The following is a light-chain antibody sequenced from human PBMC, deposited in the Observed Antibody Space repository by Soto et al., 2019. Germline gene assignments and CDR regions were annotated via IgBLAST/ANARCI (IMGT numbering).Light chain of an antibody. Sequence: EVVMTQSPSTLSVSPGERVTLSCRASQSINAPLAWYQQKPGHAPRLLIHGASPRATGIPARVCGSGFGTEFILIISSLPSEDFAVYYCQQYNTWLWTFGEGTKVEIQ. CDR1: QSINAP. CDR2: GAS. V-gene: IGKV3-15*01. J-gene: IGKJ1*01. CDR3: QQYNTWLWT.